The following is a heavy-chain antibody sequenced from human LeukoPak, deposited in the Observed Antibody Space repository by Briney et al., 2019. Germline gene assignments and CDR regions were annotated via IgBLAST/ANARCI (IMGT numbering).Heavy chain of an antibody. J-gene: IGHJ4*02. CDR3: VSPRGFSYGYFDY. D-gene: IGHD5-18*01. V-gene: IGHV4-39*01. Sequence: PSETLSLTCTVYGGSISSISAYWDWPRQPPGKGLEWIGSIYDSKNTYYNPSLKSGVNISADTSKHQLSLTLGSVSATDTAVYYCVSPRGFSYGYFDYWGQGTLVTVSS. CDR2: IYDSKNT. CDR1: GGSISSISAY.